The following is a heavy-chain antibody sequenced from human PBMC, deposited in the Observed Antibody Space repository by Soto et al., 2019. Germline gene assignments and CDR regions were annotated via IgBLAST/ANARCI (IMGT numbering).Heavy chain of an antibody. D-gene: IGHD5-18*01. Sequence: SETLSLTCTVSGGSVSSGSYYWSWIRQPPGKGPEWIGYIYYSGSTNYNPSLKSRVTISVDTSKNQFSLRLSSVTAADTAVYYCARRLDTAMAPSFDYWGQGTLVTVSS. J-gene: IGHJ4*02. V-gene: IGHV4-61*01. CDR1: GGSVSSGSYY. CDR2: IYYSGST. CDR3: ARRLDTAMAPSFDY.